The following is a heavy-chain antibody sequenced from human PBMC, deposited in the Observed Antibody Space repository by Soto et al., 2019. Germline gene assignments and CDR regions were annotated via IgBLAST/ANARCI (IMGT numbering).Heavy chain of an antibody. CDR2: INPKSGGT. Sequence: ASVKVSCRASGYSFTDYHIHWVRQAPGQGLEWLGRINPKSGGTSTAQKFQGWVTMTRDRSISTVYMELTRLRSDDTAVYFCARGHSTDCSNGVCSFFYNHEMDVWGQGTTVTVSS. CDR1: GYSFTDYH. V-gene: IGHV1-2*04. D-gene: IGHD2-8*01. CDR3: ARGHSTDCSNGVCSFFYNHEMDV. J-gene: IGHJ6*02.